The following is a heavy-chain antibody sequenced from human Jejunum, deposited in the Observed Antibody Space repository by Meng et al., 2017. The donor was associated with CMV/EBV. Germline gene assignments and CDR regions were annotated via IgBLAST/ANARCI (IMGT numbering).Heavy chain of an antibody. CDR1: GASVSSGSSF. CDR3: ARVVLYHYGMDV. CDR2: IYYSGDT. D-gene: IGHD6-6*01. J-gene: IGHJ6*02. Sequence: SGASVSSGSSFWRWIRQPPGKGLESIGYIYYSGDTNYNASLKSRATISVDTSKNQFSLRLTSVTAADTAVYYCARVVLYHYGMDVWGHGTTVTVSS. V-gene: IGHV4-61*01.